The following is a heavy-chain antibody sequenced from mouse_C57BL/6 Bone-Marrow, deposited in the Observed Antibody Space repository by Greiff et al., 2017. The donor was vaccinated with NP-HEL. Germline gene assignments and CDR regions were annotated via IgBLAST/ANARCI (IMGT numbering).Heavy chain of an antibody. CDR1: GYTFTSYW. D-gene: IGHD4-1*01. V-gene: IGHV1-53*01. CDR2: INPSNGGT. CDR3: ARSELGERAWFAY. J-gene: IGHJ3*01. Sequence: VQLQQPGTELVKPGASVKLSCKASGYTFTSYWMPWVKQRPGQGLEWIGNINPSNGGTNYNEKFKSKATLTVDKSSSTAYMQLSSLTSEDSAVYYCARSELGERAWFAYWGQGTLVTVSA.